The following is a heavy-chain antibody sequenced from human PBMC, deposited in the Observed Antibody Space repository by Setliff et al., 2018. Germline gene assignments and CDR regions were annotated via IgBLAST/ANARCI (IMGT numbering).Heavy chain of an antibody. V-gene: IGHV4-38-2*01. CDR2: VYHSGST. CDR3: AGRAMRVSDFDS. CDR1: NYSISRGYY. Sequence: KPSETLSLTCAVFNYSISRGYYWGWIRQPPGKGPEWLGSVYHSGSTYYNPSLKSRVTISVDTSKNQFSLKVSSVTAADTAVYYCAGRAMRVSDFDSWGQGIVVTVSS. D-gene: IGHD1-26*01. J-gene: IGHJ4*02.